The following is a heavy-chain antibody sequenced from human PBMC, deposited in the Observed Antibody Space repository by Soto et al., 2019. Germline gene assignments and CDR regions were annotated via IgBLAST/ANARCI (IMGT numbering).Heavy chain of an antibody. D-gene: IGHD4-17*01. V-gene: IGHV4-39*01. Sequence: QLQLQASGPGLVKPSETLSLSCTVSGGPISSNSYFWVWIRHPPGKGLEWIASISSSGSTYYNPSRKRRVTLSVDTSQSQFSLRLTSVTAADPALYHCARRQGNYGVFDSWGQGTLVTVSS. J-gene: IGHJ4*02. CDR1: GGPISSNSYF. CDR3: ARRQGNYGVFDS. CDR2: ISSSGST.